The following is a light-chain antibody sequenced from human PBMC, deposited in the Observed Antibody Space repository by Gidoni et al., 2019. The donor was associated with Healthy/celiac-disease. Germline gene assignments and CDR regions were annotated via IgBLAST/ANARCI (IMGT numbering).Light chain of an antibody. CDR2: AAS. Sequence: AIQMTQSPSSLSASVGDRVTITCRASQGIRNDVGWYQQKPGKAPKLLIYAASSLQSGVPSRFSGSGSGTDFTLTISSLQPEDFATYYCLQDYNYPFTFGPGIKVDIK. V-gene: IGKV1-6*01. CDR3: LQDYNYPFT. J-gene: IGKJ3*01. CDR1: QGIRND.